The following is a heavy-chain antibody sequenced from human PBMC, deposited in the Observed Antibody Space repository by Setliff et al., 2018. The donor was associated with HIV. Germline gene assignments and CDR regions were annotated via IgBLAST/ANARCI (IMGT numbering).Heavy chain of an antibody. CDR3: ARKSTLRYYYGSGSLDAFDI. Sequence: SETLSLTCEVSGGSISSTKWWNRVRQPPGKGLEWIGEIYQSGTTNYNPSLKSRVTMSVDTSNNQFSLELSSVTAADAAVYYCARKSTLRYYYGSGSLDAFDIWGQGTKVTVSS. CDR1: GGSISSTKW. CDR2: IYQSGTT. V-gene: IGHV4-4*02. J-gene: IGHJ3*02. D-gene: IGHD3-10*01.